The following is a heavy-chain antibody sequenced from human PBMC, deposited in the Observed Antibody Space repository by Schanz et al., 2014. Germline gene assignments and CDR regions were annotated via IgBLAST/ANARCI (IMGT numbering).Heavy chain of an antibody. Sequence: EAQLVESGGGLVEPGGSLRLSCAASGFTFSSHAMSWVRQAPGKGLEWVSAIRSVSSTYYADSVKGRFIISRDNSKNTLYLQMNSLRAEDTAVYYCARGARQYSGSYSPSDYWGQGTLVTVSS. CDR1: GFTFSSHA. V-gene: IGHV3-23*04. D-gene: IGHD1-26*01. CDR2: IRSVSST. J-gene: IGHJ4*02. CDR3: ARGARQYSGSYSPSDY.